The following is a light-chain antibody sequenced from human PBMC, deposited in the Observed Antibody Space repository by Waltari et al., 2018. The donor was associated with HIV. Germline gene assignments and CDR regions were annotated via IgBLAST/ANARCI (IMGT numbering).Light chain of an antibody. V-gene: IGKV3-15*01. Sequence: TQSPATLSVSPGERATLSSRASQSINNNSAWSQQKPAQAPRILIYGSPTGATSIPPTFSGSGSGTELTLTISSLQSEDFAVYYFQQYNNCPGITFGPGTKVDIK. J-gene: IGKJ3*01. CDR2: GSP. CDR3: QQYNNCPGIT. CDR1: QSINNN.